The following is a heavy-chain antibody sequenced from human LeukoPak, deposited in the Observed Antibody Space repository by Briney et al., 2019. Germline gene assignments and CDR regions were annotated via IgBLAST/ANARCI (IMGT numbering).Heavy chain of an antibody. CDR3: ARFAYGSDYFPGHY. D-gene: IGHD3-22*01. CDR2: IYPGDSNT. Sequence: GESLKISCKGSGYTFPNYWIGWVRQKPGKGLEWMGIIYPGDSNTGYSPSFQGQVTISADKSISTAYLQWSSLKASDTAMYYCARFAYGSDYFPGHYWGQGTLVTVSS. CDR1: GYTFPNYW. V-gene: IGHV5-51*01. J-gene: IGHJ4*02.